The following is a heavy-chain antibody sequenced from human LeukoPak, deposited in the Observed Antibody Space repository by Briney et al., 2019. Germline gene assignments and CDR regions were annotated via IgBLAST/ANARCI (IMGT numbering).Heavy chain of an antibody. CDR1: DYTFTSYG. J-gene: IGHJ2*01. CDR2: ISAYNGNT. Sequence: GASVKVSGKASDYTFTSYGISWVRQAPGQGLEWMGWISAYNGNTNYAQKLQGRVTMTTDTSTSTAYMELRSLRSDDTAVYYCARGLPWYYDSSGYYRDWYFDLWGRGTLVTVSS. V-gene: IGHV1-18*01. CDR3: ARGLPWYYDSSGYYRDWYFDL. D-gene: IGHD3-22*01.